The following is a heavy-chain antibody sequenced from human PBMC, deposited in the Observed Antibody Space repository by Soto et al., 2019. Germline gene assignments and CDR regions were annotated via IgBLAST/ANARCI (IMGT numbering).Heavy chain of an antibody. Sequence: QVQLVQSGAEVNKPGASVKVSCKASGYTFTSYDINWVRQATGQGLEWMGWMNPNSGNTGYAQKFQRRVTMTRNTSISTAYMELSSLRSEGTAVYYCAREPLGYCSGGSCVDAFDIWGQGTMVTVS. J-gene: IGHJ3*02. CDR3: AREPLGYCSGGSCVDAFDI. V-gene: IGHV1-8*01. CDR1: GYTFTSYD. D-gene: IGHD2-15*01. CDR2: MNPNSGNT.